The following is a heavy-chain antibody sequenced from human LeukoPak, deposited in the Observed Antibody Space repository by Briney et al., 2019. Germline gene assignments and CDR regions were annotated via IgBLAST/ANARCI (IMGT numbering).Heavy chain of an antibody. Sequence: GGSLRLSCAASGFTLSSYEMNWVRQAPGKGLEWVSYISSSGSTIYYADSVEGRFTISRDNAKNSLYLQMNSLRAEDTAVYYCVRYYTRHSWYFDLWGRGTLVTVSS. CDR2: ISSSGSTI. V-gene: IGHV3-48*03. CDR3: VRYYTRHSWYFDL. CDR1: GFTLSSYE. J-gene: IGHJ2*01. D-gene: IGHD3-10*01.